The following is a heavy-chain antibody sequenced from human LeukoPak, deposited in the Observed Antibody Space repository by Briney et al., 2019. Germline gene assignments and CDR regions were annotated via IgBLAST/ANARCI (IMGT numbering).Heavy chain of an antibody. CDR2: ISSSSSYI. CDR1: GFTFSSYS. J-gene: IGHJ4*02. Sequence: GGSLRLSCAASGFTFSSYSMNWVRQAPGKGLEWVSSISSSSSYIYYADSVKGRFTISRDNAKNSLYLQMNSLRDEDTAVYYCARGGSSGRSACHYWGQGTLVTVSS. CDR3: ARGGSSGRSACHY. D-gene: IGHD6-19*01. V-gene: IGHV3-21*01.